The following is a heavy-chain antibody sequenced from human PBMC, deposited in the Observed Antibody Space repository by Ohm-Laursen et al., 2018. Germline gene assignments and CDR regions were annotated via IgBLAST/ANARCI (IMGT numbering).Heavy chain of an antibody. V-gene: IGHV3-23*01. CDR3: ARGSGDYCSSSADY. J-gene: IGHJ4*02. D-gene: IGHD3-22*01. Sequence: SLRLSCTASGFIFRNFGMHWVRQAPGKGLEWVSGSCGSGDTTYYTDSVEGRFVLSRDDSKNILYLHMSSLRADDTAVYYCARGSGDYCSSSADYWGQGTLVTVSS. CDR2: SCGSGDTT. CDR1: GFIFRNFG.